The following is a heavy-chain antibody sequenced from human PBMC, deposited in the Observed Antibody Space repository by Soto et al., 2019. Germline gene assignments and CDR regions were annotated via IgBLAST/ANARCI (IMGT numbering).Heavy chain of an antibody. V-gene: IGHV1-18*01. J-gene: IGHJ5*02. Sequence: ASVKVSFKASGYTFTSYGISWVRQAPGQGLEWMGWISAYNGNTNYAQKLQGRVTMTTDTSTSTAYMELRSLRSDDTAVYYCAREYYYDSSGYYSPGGQGTLVTVSS. CDR3: AREYYYDSSGYYSP. CDR1: GYTFTSYG. D-gene: IGHD3-22*01. CDR2: ISAYNGNT.